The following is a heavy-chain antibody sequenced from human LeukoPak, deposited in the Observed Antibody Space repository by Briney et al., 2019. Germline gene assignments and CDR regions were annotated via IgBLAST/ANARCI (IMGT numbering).Heavy chain of an antibody. V-gene: IGHV1-24*01. CDR3: ASGKAVTLDGFDL. CDR1: GYSLTDLS. D-gene: IGHD2-21*02. CDR2: SDPEDGDT. J-gene: IGHJ3*01. Sequence: ASMKVSYKVSGYSLTDLSIHWVRQAPGKGLEWTGTSDPEDGDTLYAQTFQDRVTMTEDTSTDTAYLELSRLRSDDTAIYYCASGKAVTLDGFDLWRQGTTVTVSS.